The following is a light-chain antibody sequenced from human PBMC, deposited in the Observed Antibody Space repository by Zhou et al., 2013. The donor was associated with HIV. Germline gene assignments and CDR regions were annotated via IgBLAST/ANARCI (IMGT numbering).Light chain of an antibody. Sequence: DIQMTQSPASLSASVGDRVTITCRASQSISSYLNWYQQKPGKAPKLLIYDASNLETGVPSRFSGSGSGTDFTLTITSLQPDDFATYYCQQYNSYPLTFGGGTKVEIK. J-gene: IGKJ4*01. CDR2: DAS. V-gene: IGKV1-33*01. CDR3: QQYNSYPLT. CDR1: QSISSY.